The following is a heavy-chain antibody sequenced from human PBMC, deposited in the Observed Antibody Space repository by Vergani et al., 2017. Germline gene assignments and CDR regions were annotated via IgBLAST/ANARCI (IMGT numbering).Heavy chain of an antibody. CDR3: AKDPQTYYYDSSGG. J-gene: IGHJ4*02. Sequence: EVQLVESGGGLIQPGGSLRLSCAASGFTVSSNYMSWVRQAPGKGLEWVSVIYSGGSTYYADSVKGRFTISRDNSKNTLYLQMNSLRAEDTAVYYCAKDPQTYYYDSSGGWGQGTLVTVSS. V-gene: IGHV3-53*01. D-gene: IGHD3-22*01. CDR1: GFTVSSNY. CDR2: IYSGGST.